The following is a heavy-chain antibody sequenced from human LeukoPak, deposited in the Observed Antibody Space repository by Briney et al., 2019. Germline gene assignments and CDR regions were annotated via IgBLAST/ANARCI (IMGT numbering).Heavy chain of an antibody. D-gene: IGHD1-26*01. CDR2: LYTGGNT. J-gene: IGHJ4*02. Sequence: PGGSLRLSCAASGFAVRSFYMSWVRQAPGKGLEWISVLYTGGNTYYPDYVKGRFTISRDSSKNTLYLQMNSLRDEDTAVYYCARARDRWEVTGVFGDWGQGTLVTVSS. CDR1: GFAVRSFY. CDR3: ARARDRWEVTGVFGD. V-gene: IGHV3-66*01.